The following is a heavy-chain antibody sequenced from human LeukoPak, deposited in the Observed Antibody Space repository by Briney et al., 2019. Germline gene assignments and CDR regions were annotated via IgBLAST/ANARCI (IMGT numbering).Heavy chain of an antibody. D-gene: IGHD2/OR15-2a*01. Sequence: WASVKVSCKASGYTFTNYGITWVRQAPGQGLEWMGWISANNGDTNYAQRLQGRVTMTTDTSTTTAYMELRSLRSDDTAVYYCARDFSYWGQGTLVTVSS. V-gene: IGHV1-18*01. CDR1: GYTFTNYG. J-gene: IGHJ4*02. CDR2: ISANNGDT. CDR3: ARDFSY.